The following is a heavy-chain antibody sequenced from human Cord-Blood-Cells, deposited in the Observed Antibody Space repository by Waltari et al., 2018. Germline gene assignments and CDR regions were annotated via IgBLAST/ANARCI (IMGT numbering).Heavy chain of an antibody. D-gene: IGHD2-8*01. Sequence: QVQLVASGGGVVQPGRSLRLSCAASGFTFSSYGMHWVRQAPGKGLEWVAVIWYDGSNKYYADSVKGRFTISRDNSKNTLYLQMNSLRAEDTAVYYCARGRNGGAVDYWGQGTLVTVSS. J-gene: IGHJ4*02. CDR2: IWYDGSNK. V-gene: IGHV3-33*01. CDR1: GFTFSSYG. CDR3: ARGRNGGAVDY.